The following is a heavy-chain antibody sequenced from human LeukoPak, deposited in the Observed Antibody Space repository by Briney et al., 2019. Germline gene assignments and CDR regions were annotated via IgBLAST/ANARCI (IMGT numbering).Heavy chain of an antibody. CDR1: GGSISSSSYY. Sequence: SETLSLTCTVSGGSISSSSYYWGWIRQPPGKGLEWIGSIYYSGSTYYNPSLKSRVTISVDTSKNQFSLKLSSVTAADTAVYHCASGYSGSLFAFDIWGQGTMVTVSS. CDR2: IYYSGST. V-gene: IGHV4-39*01. D-gene: IGHD5-12*01. J-gene: IGHJ3*02. CDR3: ASGYSGSLFAFDI.